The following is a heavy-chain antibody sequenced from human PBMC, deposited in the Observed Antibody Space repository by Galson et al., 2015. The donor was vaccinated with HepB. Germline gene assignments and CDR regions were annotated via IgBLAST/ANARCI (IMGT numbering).Heavy chain of an antibody. CDR2: ISSSSNYI. CDR1: GFTFSAYS. J-gene: IGHJ4*02. Sequence: SLRLSCAASGFTFSAYSMNWVRQAPGKGLEWVSSISSSSNYIYYADSVKGRFTISRDSAKNSLYLQMNSLRAEDTAVYYCARDLDYDLDCWGQGTLVTVSS. CDR3: ARDLDYDLDC. D-gene: IGHD3-3*01. V-gene: IGHV3-21*01.